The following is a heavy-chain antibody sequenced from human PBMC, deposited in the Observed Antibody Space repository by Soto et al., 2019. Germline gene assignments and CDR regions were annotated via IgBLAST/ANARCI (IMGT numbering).Heavy chain of an antibody. J-gene: IGHJ3*02. CDR2: ISASGGST. Sequence: EVQLLESGGGLVQPGGSLRLSCAASGFTFSSYAMNWVRQAPGKGLEWVSLISASGGSTYYADSVKGRFTISRDNSKNTVYLQMNSLRAEDTAVYYCAKDFGATCSGDSCYSPYAFDIWGQGTVVTVSS. CDR1: GFTFSSYA. V-gene: IGHV3-23*01. D-gene: IGHD2-15*01. CDR3: AKDFGATCSGDSCYSPYAFDI.